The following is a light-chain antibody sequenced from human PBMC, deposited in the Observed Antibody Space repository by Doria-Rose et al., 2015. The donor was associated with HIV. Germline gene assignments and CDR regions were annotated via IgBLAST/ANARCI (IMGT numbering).Light chain of an antibody. CDR3: QQYNNWPRT. CDR1: QSVSSN. V-gene: IGKV3-15*01. Sequence: EIVMTQSPATLSVSPGERVTLSCRASQSVSSNLAWYQQKPGQPPRLLRYGASTRATGIPARFSGSGSGTDFTLTISSLQSEDFAVYYCQQYNNWPRTFGGGTKVEIK. CDR2: GAS. J-gene: IGKJ4*01.